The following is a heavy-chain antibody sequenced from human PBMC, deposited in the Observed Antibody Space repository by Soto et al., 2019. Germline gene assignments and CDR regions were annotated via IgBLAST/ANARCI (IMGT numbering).Heavy chain of an antibody. CDR1: GFTFSSYD. Sequence: PGGSLRLSCAASGFTFSSYDMHWVRQATGKGLEWVSAIGTAGDTYYPGSVKGRFTISRENAKNSLYLQMNSLRAGDTAVYYCAREDRVGDYYYGMDVWGQGTTVTVSS. D-gene: IGHD2-15*01. J-gene: IGHJ6*02. V-gene: IGHV3-13*01. CDR3: AREDRVGDYYYGMDV. CDR2: IGTAGDT.